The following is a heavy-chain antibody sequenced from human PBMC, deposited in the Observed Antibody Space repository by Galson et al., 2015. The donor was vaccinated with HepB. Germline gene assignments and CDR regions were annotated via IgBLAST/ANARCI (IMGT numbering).Heavy chain of an antibody. CDR1: GFTFSSYG. J-gene: IGHJ4*02. V-gene: IGHV3-30*18. D-gene: IGHD1-7*01. CDR3: AKDGYNWNYVAPDY. CDR2: ISYDGSNK. Sequence: SLRLSCAASGFTFSSYGMHWVRQAPGKGLEWVAVISYDGSNKYYADSVKGRFTISRDNSKNTLYLQMNSLRAEDTAVYYCAKDGYNWNYVAPDYWGQGTLVTVSS.